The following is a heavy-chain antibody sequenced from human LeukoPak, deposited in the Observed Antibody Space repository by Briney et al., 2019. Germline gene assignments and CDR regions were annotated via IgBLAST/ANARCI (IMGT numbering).Heavy chain of an antibody. J-gene: IGHJ3*02. CDR1: GYTFTSYG. V-gene: IGHV1-18*01. Sequence: ASVKVSCKASGYTFTSYGISWVRQAPGQGLEWMGWISAYNGNTNYAQKLQGRVTMTTDTSTSTAYMELRSLGSDDTAVYYCASVDTAMVTGEDAFDIWGQGTMVTVSS. D-gene: IGHD5-18*01. CDR2: ISAYNGNT. CDR3: ASVDTAMVTGEDAFDI.